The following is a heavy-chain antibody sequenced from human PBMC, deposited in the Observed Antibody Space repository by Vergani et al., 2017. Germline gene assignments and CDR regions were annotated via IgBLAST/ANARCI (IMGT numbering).Heavy chain of an antibody. CDR2: ISGSGGRT. CDR3: AKLLGYYYYYGMDV. Sequence: EVQLLESGGGLVQPGGSLRLSCAASGFTFSSYAMSWVRQAPGKGLEWVSAISGSGGRTYYADSVKGRFTISRDNSKNTLYLQMNSLRAEDTAVYYCAKLLGYYYYYGMDVWGQGTTVTVSS. V-gene: IGHV3-23*01. CDR1: GFTFSSYA. J-gene: IGHJ6*02. D-gene: IGHD2/OR15-2a*01.